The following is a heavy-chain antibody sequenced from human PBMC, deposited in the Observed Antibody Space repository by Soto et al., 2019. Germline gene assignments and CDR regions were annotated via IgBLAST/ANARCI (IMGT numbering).Heavy chain of an antibody. CDR1: GFSLTTRPVG. V-gene: IGHV2-5*02. D-gene: IGHD2-21*01. CDR3: LLRRVYSGTWAGGTFDS. J-gene: IGHJ4*02. CDR2: AYWDDDN. Sequence: QITLKESGPALMKATQTLTLTCTFSGFSLTTRPVGLGCLRQAPGKALEWLAFAYWDDDNRYNPSLKNRLSITQDSSTIQAVRTMTNMDHVDTATYWRLLRRVYSGTWAGGTFDSWGPGTLVTVSS.